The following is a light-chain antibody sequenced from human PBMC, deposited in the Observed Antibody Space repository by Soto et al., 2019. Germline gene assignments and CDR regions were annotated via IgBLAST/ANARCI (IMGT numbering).Light chain of an antibody. J-gene: IGKJ1*01. CDR1: QSLLDSDYGSTY. V-gene: IGKV2-40*01. CDR2: TVS. CDR3: MQRKEYPWT. Sequence: DIVMTQSPVSLPVILGEPASISCRSSQSLLDSDYGSTYLDWYLQKPGQSPHLLIYTVSYRASGITDRFSGTGSGTDFTLKISRVEADDVGIYYCMQRKEYPWTFGQGTKVEIK.